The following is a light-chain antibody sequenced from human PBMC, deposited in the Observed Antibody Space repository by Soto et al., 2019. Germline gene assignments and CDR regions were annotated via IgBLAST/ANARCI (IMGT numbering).Light chain of an antibody. CDR3: SSYAGSNNFV. J-gene: IGLJ1*01. CDR1: SSNVGGYNY. CDR2: EVS. Sequence: ALTQPPSASGSPGQSVTISCTGTSSNVGGYNYVSWYQQHPGKAPKLMIYEVSKRPSGVPDRFSGSKSGNTASLTVSGLQAEDEADYYCSSYAGSNNFVFGTGTKVTVL. V-gene: IGLV2-8*01.